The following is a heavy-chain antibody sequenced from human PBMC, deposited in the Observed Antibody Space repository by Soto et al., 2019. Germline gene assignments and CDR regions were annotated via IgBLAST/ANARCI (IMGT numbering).Heavy chain of an antibody. V-gene: IGHV4-31*01. J-gene: IGHJ4*02. Sequence: QVQLQESGPGLVKPSQTLSLTCTVSGGSISSGGYYWSWIRQHPGKGLEWIGYIYYSGSTYYTPSLKSQVTISVYTAKNQFSLKLSPVTAADTAVYDCARGGYDFYYVAYWGQGTLVTVSS. CDR2: IYYSGST. D-gene: IGHD3-3*01. CDR1: GGSISSGGYY. CDR3: ARGGYDFYYVAY.